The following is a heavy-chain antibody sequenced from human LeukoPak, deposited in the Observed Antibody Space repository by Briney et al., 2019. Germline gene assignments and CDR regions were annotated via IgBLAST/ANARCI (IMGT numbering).Heavy chain of an antibody. CDR3: ARDEGKLELGYYFDY. Sequence: SETLSLTCTVSGGSISSGSYYWSWIRQPAGKGLEWIGRIYTSVSTNYNPSLKSRVTMSVDTSKNQFSLRLSSVTAADTAVYYCARDEGKLELGYYFDYWGQGTLVTVSS. CDR1: GGSISSGSYY. D-gene: IGHD1-1*01. J-gene: IGHJ4*02. CDR2: IYTSVST. V-gene: IGHV4-61*02.